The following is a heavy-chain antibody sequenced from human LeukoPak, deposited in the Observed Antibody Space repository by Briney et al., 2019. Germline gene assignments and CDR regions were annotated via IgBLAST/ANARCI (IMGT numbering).Heavy chain of an antibody. V-gene: IGHV1-18*01. CDR1: GYIFTNYG. Sequence: ASVKVSCKASGYIFTNYGISWVRQAPGQGLEWMGWISDDNGNTNYAQKLQGRVTMTTDTSTSTAYMELRSLRSDDTAIYYCARDGCSNGVCYPDYWGQGTLVTVSS. CDR3: ARDGCSNGVCYPDY. D-gene: IGHD2-8*01. CDR2: ISDDNGNT. J-gene: IGHJ4*02.